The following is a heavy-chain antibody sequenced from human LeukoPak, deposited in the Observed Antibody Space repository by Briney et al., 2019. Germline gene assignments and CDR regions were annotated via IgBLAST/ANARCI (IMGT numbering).Heavy chain of an antibody. CDR1: GYTFTGYY. Sequence: WASVKVSCKASGYTFTGYYMHWVRQAPGQGLEWMGWINPNSGGTHYAQNFQGRVTMTRDTSLSTAYMGLSRRRSDDTAGYYFARDPGYSYGSSYFDYWGQGTLVTV. CDR3: ARDPGYSYGSSYFDY. J-gene: IGHJ4*02. CDR2: INPNSGGT. V-gene: IGHV1-2*02. D-gene: IGHD5-18*01.